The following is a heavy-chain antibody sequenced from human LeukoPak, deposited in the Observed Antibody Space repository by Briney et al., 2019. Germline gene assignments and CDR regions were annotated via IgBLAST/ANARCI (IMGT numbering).Heavy chain of an antibody. J-gene: IGHJ5*02. Sequence: ASVKVSCKASGYTFTSYYMHWVRQAPGQGLEWMGIINPSGGSTSYAQKFQGRVTMTRDMSTSTVYMELSSLRSEDTAVYYCAKEYDLIAVAYLFDPWGQGTLVTVSS. V-gene: IGHV1-46*01. CDR2: INPSGGST. CDR3: AKEYDLIAVAYLFDP. CDR1: GYTFTSYY. D-gene: IGHD6-19*01.